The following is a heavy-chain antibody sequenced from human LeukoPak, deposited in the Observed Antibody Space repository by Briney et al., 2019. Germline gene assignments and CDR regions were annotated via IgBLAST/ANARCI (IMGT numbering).Heavy chain of an antibody. CDR2: IYTSGST. CDR1: GGSISSYY. D-gene: IGHD2-2*01. V-gene: IGHV4-4*07. J-gene: IGHJ2*01. Sequence: SETLSLTCTVSGGSISSYYWSWIRQPAGKGLEWIGRIYTSGSTNYNPSLKSRVTMSVDTSKNQFSLKLSSVTAADTAVYYCARGQYHLLYWYFDLWGRGTLVTVSS. CDR3: ARGQYHLLYWYFDL.